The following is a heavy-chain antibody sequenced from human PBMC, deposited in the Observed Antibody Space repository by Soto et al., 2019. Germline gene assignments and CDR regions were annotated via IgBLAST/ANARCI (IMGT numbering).Heavy chain of an antibody. CDR1: GYSFTSYW. CDR3: ARAFCTNGVCYYFFDY. J-gene: IGHJ4*01. D-gene: IGHD2-8*01. Sequence: GESLKISCKGSGYSFTSYWIGWVRQMPGKGLEWMGIIYPGDSDTRYSPSFQGRFTISRDNSKSTLYLQMSSLRAEDTAVYYCARAFCTNGVCYYFFDYWGHGALVTVSS. CDR2: IYPGDSDT. V-gene: IGHV5-51*01.